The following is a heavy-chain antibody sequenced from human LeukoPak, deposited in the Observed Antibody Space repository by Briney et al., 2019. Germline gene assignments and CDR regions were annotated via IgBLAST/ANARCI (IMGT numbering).Heavy chain of an antibody. CDR1: GGTFSSYT. D-gene: IGHD5-18*01. Sequence: EASVKVSCKASGGTFSSYTISWLRQAPGQGLEWMGRIIPILGIANYAQKFHGRFTITADKSTSTAYMELSSLRSEDTTVYYCARDWGVGGYSYGNAFDIWGQGTMVTVSS. V-gene: IGHV1-69*04. CDR3: ARDWGVGGYSYGNAFDI. CDR2: IIPILGIA. J-gene: IGHJ3*02.